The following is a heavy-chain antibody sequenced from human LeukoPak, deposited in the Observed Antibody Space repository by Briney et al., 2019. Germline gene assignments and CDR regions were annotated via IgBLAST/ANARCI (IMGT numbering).Heavy chain of an antibody. CDR1: GFTFSSYW. CDR2: INHSGST. Sequence: PGGSLRLSCAASGFTFSSYWMSWVRQPPGKGLEWIGEINHSGSTNYNPSLKSRVTISVDTSKNQFSLKLSSVTAADTAVYYCARLTKNDSGSFHFGKKKRGYMDVWGKGTTVTISS. CDR3: ARLTKNDSGSFHFGKKKRGYMDV. J-gene: IGHJ6*03. D-gene: IGHD3-10*01. V-gene: IGHV4-34*01.